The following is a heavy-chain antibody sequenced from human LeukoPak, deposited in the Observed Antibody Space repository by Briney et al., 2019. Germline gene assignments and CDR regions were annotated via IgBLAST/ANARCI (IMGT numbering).Heavy chain of an antibody. CDR2: ISGSGSST. CDR3: AKDLEPYYAGSDY. V-gene: IGHV3-23*01. Sequence: GGSLRLSCVASGFTFNTYAMSWVRQAPGKGLEWVSSISGSGSSTYQADSVKGRSTISRDNSKNTLYLQMNSLRAEDTAIYYCAKDLEPYYAGSDYWGQGTLVTVSS. J-gene: IGHJ4*02. CDR1: GFTFNTYA. D-gene: IGHD3-22*01.